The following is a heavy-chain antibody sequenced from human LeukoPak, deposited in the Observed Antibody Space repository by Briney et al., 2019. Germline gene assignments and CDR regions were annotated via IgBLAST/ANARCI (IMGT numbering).Heavy chain of an antibody. D-gene: IGHD5-18*01. CDR3: ARDSGYSYGFYYYMDV. CDR2: VHYSGTT. CDR1: DGSITNYD. Sequence: PSETLSLTCTVSDGSITNYDWSWVRQPPGKGLEFIGHVHYSGTTNYNPSLRSRVTMSVDTSKNQFSLKLSSVTAADTAVYYCARDSGYSYGFYYYMDVWGKGTTVTVSS. J-gene: IGHJ6*03. V-gene: IGHV4-59*12.